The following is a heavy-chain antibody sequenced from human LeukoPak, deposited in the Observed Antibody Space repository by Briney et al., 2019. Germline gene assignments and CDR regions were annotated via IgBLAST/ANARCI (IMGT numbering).Heavy chain of an antibody. CDR3: ARGYCSSSSCYVRFLDY. V-gene: IGHV4-34*01. J-gene: IGHJ4*02. CDR1: GGSFSGYY. D-gene: IGHD2-2*01. CDR2: INHSGST. Sequence: PSETLSLTCAVYGGSFSGYYWSWIRQPPGKGLEWIGEINHSGSTNYNPSLKSRVTISVDTSKNQFSLKLSSVTAADTAVYFCARGYCSSSSCYVRFLDYWGQGTLVTVSS.